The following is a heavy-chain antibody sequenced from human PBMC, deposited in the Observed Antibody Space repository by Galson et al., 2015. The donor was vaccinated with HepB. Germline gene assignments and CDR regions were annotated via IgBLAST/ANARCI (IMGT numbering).Heavy chain of an antibody. J-gene: IGHJ4*02. Sequence: SLRLSCAASGFTFGDYAMSWFRQAPGKGLEWVGFIRSKAYGGTTEYAASVKGRFTISRDDSKSIAYLQMNSLKTEDTAVYYCTSNGWRAGQVFDYWGQGTLVTVSS. CDR2: IRSKAYGGTT. V-gene: IGHV3-49*03. D-gene: IGHD2-15*01. CDR1: GFTFGDYA. CDR3: TSNGWRAGQVFDY.